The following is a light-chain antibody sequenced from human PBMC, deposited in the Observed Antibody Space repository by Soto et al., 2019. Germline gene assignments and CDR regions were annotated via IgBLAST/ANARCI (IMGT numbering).Light chain of an antibody. J-gene: IGLJ1*01. CDR2: EVS. CDR3: SSYAGSDNYV. Sequence: QSVLNQPPSASGAPGQAVSISCTGTSSDVGAYNYVSWYQQHPGKAPKLIIYEVSKRPSGVPDRFSGSKSGNAASLTVSGLQAEDEADYYCSSYAGSDNYVFGTGTKVTVL. V-gene: IGLV2-8*01. CDR1: SSDVGAYNY.